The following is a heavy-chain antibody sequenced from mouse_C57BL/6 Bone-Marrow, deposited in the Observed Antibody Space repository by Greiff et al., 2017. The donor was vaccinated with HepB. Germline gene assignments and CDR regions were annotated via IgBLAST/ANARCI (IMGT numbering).Heavy chain of an antibody. V-gene: IGHV1-80*01. CDR3: ARGLRRGLDY. CDR2: IYPGDGDT. CDR1: GYAFSSYW. J-gene: IGHJ2*01. Sequence: QVHVKQSGAELVKPGASVKISCKASGYAFSSYWMNWVKQRPGKGLEWIGQIYPGDGDTNYNGKFKGKATLTADKSSSTAYMQLSSLTSEDSAVYFCARGLRRGLDYWGQGTTLTVSS. D-gene: IGHD2-4*01.